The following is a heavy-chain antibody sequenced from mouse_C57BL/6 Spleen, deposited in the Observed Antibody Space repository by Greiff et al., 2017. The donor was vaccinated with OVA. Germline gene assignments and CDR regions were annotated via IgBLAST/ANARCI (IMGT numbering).Heavy chain of an antibody. Sequence: EVKLMESGGGLVKPGGSLKLSCAASGFTFSDYGMHWVRQAPEQGLEWVAYISSGSSTIYYADTVKGRFTISRDNAQNTLFLQMTGRRSDDTAMYYCARLEYGSSYGYFDVWGTGTTVTVSS. J-gene: IGHJ1*03. CDR3: ARLEYGSSYGYFDV. CDR2: ISSGSSTI. V-gene: IGHV5-17*01. CDR1: GFTFSDYG. D-gene: IGHD1-1*01.